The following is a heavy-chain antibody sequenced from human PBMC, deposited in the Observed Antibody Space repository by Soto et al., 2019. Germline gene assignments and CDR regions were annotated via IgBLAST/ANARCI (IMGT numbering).Heavy chain of an antibody. Sequence: QVQLVQSGAEVKKPGASVKVSCKASGYTFTSHGISWVRQAPGQGPEWMGWISGYNGNTNYAQKVHGRVTMTTDTSTSKAYMELRSLTSDDTGVYYCKRWAWQTHDYGGPLDHWGQGTLVTVSS. J-gene: IGHJ4*02. CDR1: GYTFTSHG. CDR3: KRWAWQTHDYGGPLDH. V-gene: IGHV1-18*04. D-gene: IGHD4-17*01. CDR2: ISGYNGNT.